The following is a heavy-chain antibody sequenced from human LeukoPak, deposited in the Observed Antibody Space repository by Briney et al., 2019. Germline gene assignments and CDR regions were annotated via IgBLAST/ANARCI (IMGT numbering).Heavy chain of an antibody. CDR2: INGDGSNT. V-gene: IGHV3-74*01. CDR3: ARDGPSPMVELDH. J-gene: IGHJ4*02. CDR1: GFTFSRDW. D-gene: IGHD3-10*01. Sequence: GGSLRLSCVAAGFTFSRDWMYWVRQAPGKGLVWVSLINGDGSNTNYADSVKGRFTISRDNAKNTLYLQMNSLRAEDTAVYYCARDGPSPMVELDHWGQGTLVTVSS.